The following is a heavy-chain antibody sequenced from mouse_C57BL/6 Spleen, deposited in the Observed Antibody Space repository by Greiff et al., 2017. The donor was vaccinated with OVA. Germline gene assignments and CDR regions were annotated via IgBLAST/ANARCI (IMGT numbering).Heavy chain of an antibody. V-gene: IGHV5-6*01. Sequence: EVQGVESGGDLVKPGGSLKLSCAASGFTFSSYGMSWVRQTPDKRLEWVATISSGGSYTYYPDSVKGRFTISRDNAKNTLYLQMSSLKSEDTAMYYCARHTTVVATKSAMDYWGQGTSVTVSS. J-gene: IGHJ4*01. D-gene: IGHD1-1*01. CDR1: GFTFSSYG. CDR3: ARHTTVVATKSAMDY. CDR2: ISSGGSYT.